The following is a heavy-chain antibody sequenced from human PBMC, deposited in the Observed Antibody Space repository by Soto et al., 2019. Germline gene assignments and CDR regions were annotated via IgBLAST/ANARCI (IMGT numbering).Heavy chain of an antibody. D-gene: IGHD5-18*01. CDR3: ARVPVDTYMIYWSDP. J-gene: IGHJ5*02. V-gene: IGHV4-61*08. CDR2: VYFSGST. Sequence: SETLSLTCSVSGDSINSGDYYWTWMRQAPGKGLQWVGHVYFSGSTNYNPSLKSRVTISLDTSKNQFSLKLRSVTAGDTAVYYCARVPVDTYMIYWSDPWGQGTLVTVSS. CDR1: GDSINSGDYY.